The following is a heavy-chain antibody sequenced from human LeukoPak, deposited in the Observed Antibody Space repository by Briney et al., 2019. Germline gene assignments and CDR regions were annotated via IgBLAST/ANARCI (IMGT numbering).Heavy chain of an antibody. V-gene: IGHV3-33*01. J-gene: IGHJ4*02. CDR1: GFSFSSYA. Sequence: GGSLRLSCAASGFSFSSYAMHWVRQAPGKGLEWVGVIWYDGSKTYDADSAKGRFTISRDNSKNTLYLQMNSLRADDTAVYYCARDPSTQGLFDYWGQETLVTVSS. CDR2: IWYDGSKT. CDR3: ARDPSTQGLFDY.